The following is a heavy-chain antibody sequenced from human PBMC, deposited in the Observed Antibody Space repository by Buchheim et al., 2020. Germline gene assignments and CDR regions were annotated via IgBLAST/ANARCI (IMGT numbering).Heavy chain of an antibody. J-gene: IGHJ4*02. V-gene: IGHV3-23*01. Sequence: EVQLLESGGGLVQPGGSLRLSCAASGFTFSSYALSWVRQAPGKGLEWVSGIRGSDSSTYYADSVKGRFTISRDSSTNTVYLQINSLRAEDTAVYYCAKEFNNWNYVKYFDYWGQGTL. CDR1: GFTFSSYA. CDR2: IRGSDSST. D-gene: IGHD1-7*01. CDR3: AKEFNNWNYVKYFDY.